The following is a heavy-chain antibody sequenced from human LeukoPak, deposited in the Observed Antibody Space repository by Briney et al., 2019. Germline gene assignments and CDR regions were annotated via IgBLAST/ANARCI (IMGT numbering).Heavy chain of an antibody. CDR3: ARVGSYAFDI. CDR1: GGSISTYY. V-gene: IGHV4-59*01. Sequence: PSETLSLTCTVSGGSISTYYWSWIRQPPGKGLEWIGYSDYSGGTHYNPSLRSRVTISTDTYKNQFSLKLRSVTAADTAVYYCARVGSYAFDIWGQGTMVTVSS. CDR2: SDYSGGT. J-gene: IGHJ3*02.